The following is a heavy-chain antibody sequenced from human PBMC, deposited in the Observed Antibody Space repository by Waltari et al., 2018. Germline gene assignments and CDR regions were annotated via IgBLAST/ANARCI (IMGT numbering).Heavy chain of an antibody. Sequence: QVQLQESGSGLVKPSETLSLTCTVSGGSISSPYWSSIRQPPGKGLEWIGYIYYSGSTNYNPSLKSRVTISVDTSKNQFSLKLSSVTAADTAVYYCARAPRNYRDAFDIWGQGTMVTVSS. CDR3: ARAPRNYRDAFDI. CDR1: GGSISSPY. CDR2: IYYSGST. V-gene: IGHV4-59*11. J-gene: IGHJ3*02. D-gene: IGHD1-7*01.